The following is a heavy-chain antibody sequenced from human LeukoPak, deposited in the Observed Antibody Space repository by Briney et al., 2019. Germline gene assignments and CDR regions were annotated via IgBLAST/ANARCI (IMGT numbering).Heavy chain of an antibody. V-gene: IGHV3-30*04. CDR2: ISYDASNE. CDR3: ASEVATTCDY. Sequence: GRSLRLSCAVSGFTFNNYAFHWVRQAPGKGLEWVAIISYDASNEYYADSVKGRFTISRDNSKNILYLQMNSLRAEDTGVYYCASEVATTCDYWGQGTLVTVSS. J-gene: IGHJ4*02. CDR1: GFTFNNYA. D-gene: IGHD5-12*01.